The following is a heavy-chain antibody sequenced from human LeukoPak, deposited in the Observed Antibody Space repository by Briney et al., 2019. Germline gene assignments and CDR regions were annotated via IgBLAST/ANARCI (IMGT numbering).Heavy chain of an antibody. Sequence: SETLSLTCTVSGGSISSSSYYWSWIRQPAGKGLEWIGRIYTSGSTNYNPSLKSRVTMSVDTSKNQFSLKLSSVTAADTAVYYCARDLSGVTGYTYGRGIDYWGQGTLVTVSS. CDR3: ARDLSGVTGYTYGRGIDY. J-gene: IGHJ4*02. CDR2: IYTSGST. CDR1: GGSISSSSYY. D-gene: IGHD5-18*01. V-gene: IGHV4-61*02.